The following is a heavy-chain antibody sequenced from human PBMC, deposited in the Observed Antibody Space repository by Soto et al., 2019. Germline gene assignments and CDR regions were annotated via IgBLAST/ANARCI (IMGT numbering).Heavy chain of an antibody. J-gene: IGHJ4*02. V-gene: IGHV4-30-4*01. D-gene: IGHD6-6*01. CDR2: IYYSGRT. Sequence: QVQLQESGPGLVKPSQTLSLTCIVSGGSISSDDYYWSWILQPPGKGLEWVGHIYYSGRTYYNPYLKSRLTISVDTSKNQFSLKLSSVSAAAPAVYFCAGDRSNSPDYFDYWGQGTLVTVSS. CDR1: GGSISSDDYY. CDR3: AGDRSNSPDYFDY.